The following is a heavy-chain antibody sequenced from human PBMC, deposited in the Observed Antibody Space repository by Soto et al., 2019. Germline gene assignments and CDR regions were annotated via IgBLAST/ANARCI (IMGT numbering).Heavy chain of an antibody. D-gene: IGHD3-22*01. Sequence: WASVKVSCKASGGTFTDLGLHWVRRSPGQGLEWMGGIIPIFGTPNYAQKFRGRVIITADEFTSTAHMELSSLRSEDTAVYYCARGWDHYDSSGLLTWFDPWGQGTLVTVSS. J-gene: IGHJ5*02. CDR1: GGTFTDLG. CDR2: IIPIFGTP. CDR3: ARGWDHYDSSGLLTWFDP. V-gene: IGHV1-69*13.